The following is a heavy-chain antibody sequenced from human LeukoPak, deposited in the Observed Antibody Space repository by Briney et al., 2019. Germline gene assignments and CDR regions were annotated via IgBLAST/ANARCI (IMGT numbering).Heavy chain of an antibody. CDR1: GFSFSGYW. J-gene: IGHJ4*02. CDR3: ARPLTGYYHV. CDR2: IKQDGSEK. V-gene: IGHV3-7*01. Sequence: PGGSLRLSCAGSGFSFSGYWMSWVRQAPGKGLEWVANIKQDGSEKYYVDSVKGRFTISRDNAKNSLYLQMNSLRAEDTAVYYCARPLTGYYHVWGQGTLVTVSS. D-gene: IGHD3-9*01.